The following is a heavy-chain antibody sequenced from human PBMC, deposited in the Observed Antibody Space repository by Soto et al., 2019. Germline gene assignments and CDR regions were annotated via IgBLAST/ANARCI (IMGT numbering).Heavy chain of an antibody. D-gene: IGHD2-15*01. CDR1: GYSLSRGYY. CDR2: IYHSGRT. CDR3: ARKAASYVRNFLRCIDP. Sequence: PSKTLSLACAVSGYSLSRGYYWGCIRQPPGKGLEWIGRIYHSGRTYYNPSIKNRLTISVDTAKNQFSRKLSSVTAADTAVYYCARKAASYVRNFLRCIDPWCQGTLVTVSS. J-gene: IGHJ5*02. V-gene: IGHV4-38-2*01.